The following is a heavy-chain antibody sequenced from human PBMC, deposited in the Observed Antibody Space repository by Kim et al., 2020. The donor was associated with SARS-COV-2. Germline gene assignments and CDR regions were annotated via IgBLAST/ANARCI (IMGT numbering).Heavy chain of an antibody. D-gene: IGHD3-16*01. CDR3: AKDWGNQVGTIAY. V-gene: IGHV3-9*01. CDR1: GFIFHNYA. J-gene: IGHJ4*02. Sequence: GGSLRLSCAASGFIFHNYAMHWVRQVPGKGLVWVSGISWKSGVIVYADSVKGRFTISRDDAKSSLYLQMNSLTPEDTAFYYCAKDWGNQVGTIAYWGQGT. CDR2: ISWKSGVI.